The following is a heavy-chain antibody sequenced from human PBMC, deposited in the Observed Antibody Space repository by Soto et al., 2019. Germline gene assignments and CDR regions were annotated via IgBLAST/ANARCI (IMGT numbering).Heavy chain of an antibody. CDR3: AKLYCSGGSCYAADYGMEV. Sequence: GGSLRLSCAASGFTFSSYGMHWVRQAPGKGLEWVAVISYDGSNKYYADSVKGRFTISRDNSKNTLYLQMNSLRAEDTAVYYCAKLYCSGGSCYAADYGMEVWGQGTTVTVSS. V-gene: IGHV3-30*18. CDR2: ISYDGSNK. J-gene: IGHJ6*02. D-gene: IGHD2-15*01. CDR1: GFTFSSYG.